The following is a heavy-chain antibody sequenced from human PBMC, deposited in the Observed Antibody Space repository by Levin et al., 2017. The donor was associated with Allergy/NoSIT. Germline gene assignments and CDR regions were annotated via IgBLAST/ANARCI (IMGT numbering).Heavy chain of an antibody. CDR1: GFTFSSYA. D-gene: IGHD1-1*01. CDR2: ISGSGGST. CDR3: AKGTGTTSYYYYYGMDV. J-gene: IGHJ6*02. Sequence: GESLKISCAASGFTFSSYAMSWVRQAPGKGLEWVSAISGSGGSTYYADSVKGRFTISRDNSKNTLYLQMNSLRAEDTAVYYCAKGTGTTSYYYYYGMDVWGQGTTVTVSS. V-gene: IGHV3-23*01.